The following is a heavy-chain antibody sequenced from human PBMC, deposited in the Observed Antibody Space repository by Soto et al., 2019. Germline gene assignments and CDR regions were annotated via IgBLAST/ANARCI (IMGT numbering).Heavy chain of an antibody. D-gene: IGHD6-6*01. J-gene: IGHJ6*02. CDR1: GFTFSRSG. Sequence: QVQLVESGGGVVQPGRSLRLSCAASGFTFSRSGMHWVRQAPGKGLEWVAVISYDGSNKYYADSVKGRFTISRDNSKNXXFLQMNSLRAEDTAVYFCAKDSIAGRPDYNYGMDVWGQGTTVTVSS. CDR3: AKDSIAGRPDYNYGMDV. V-gene: IGHV3-30*18. CDR2: ISYDGSNK.